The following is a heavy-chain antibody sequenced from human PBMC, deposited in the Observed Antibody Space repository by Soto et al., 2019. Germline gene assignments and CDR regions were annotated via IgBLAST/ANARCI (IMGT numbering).Heavy chain of an antibody. J-gene: IGHJ5*02. D-gene: IGHD3-22*01. V-gene: IGHV4-59*01. CDR3: ARGLGYYHDSSAYYGWFDP. Sequence: PSETLSLTCTVSGGSISHYYWNWIRQPPGKGLEWIGYIYYSGSTNYNPSLKSRVTISVDTSKNQFSLKLSSVTAADTAVYYCARGLGYYHDSSAYYGWFDPWGQGTLVTVS. CDR1: GGSISHYY. CDR2: IYYSGST.